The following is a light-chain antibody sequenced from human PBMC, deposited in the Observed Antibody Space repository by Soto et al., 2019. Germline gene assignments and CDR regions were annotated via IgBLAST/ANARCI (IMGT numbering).Light chain of an antibody. CDR3: QSYDSSLSAVV. CDR2: GNS. CDR1: SSNIGADYD. V-gene: IGLV1-40*01. J-gene: IGLJ3*02. Sequence: QSVLTQPPSVSGAPGQRVTISCTGSSSNIGADYDVHWYQQLPGTAPKLLIYGNSNRPSGVPDRFSGSKSGTSASLAITGLQAEDEADYYCQSYDSSLSAVVFGGGTKLDRP.